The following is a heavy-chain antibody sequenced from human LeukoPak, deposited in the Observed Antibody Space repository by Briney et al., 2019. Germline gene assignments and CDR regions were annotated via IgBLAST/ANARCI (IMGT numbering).Heavy chain of an antibody. V-gene: IGHV1-2*02. J-gene: IGHJ4*02. CDR2: INPNNGDT. D-gene: IGHD6-13*01. Sequence: GASVKVPCKASGYTFTGYYMHWVRQAPGQGLEWLGWINPNNGDTNYAQKFQGRVTMTRDASISTAYMELSGLRSEDTAVYYCAREKYSSSCFDYWGEGTLGTVSS. CDR1: GYTFTGYY. CDR3: AREKYSSSCFDY.